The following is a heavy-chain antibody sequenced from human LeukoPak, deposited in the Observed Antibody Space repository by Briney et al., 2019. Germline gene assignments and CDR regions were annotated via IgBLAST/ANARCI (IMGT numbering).Heavy chain of an antibody. D-gene: IGHD6-13*01. CDR1: GVSISSYY. V-gene: IGHV4-59*01. J-gene: IGHJ4*02. Sequence: WETLSLTCTVSGVSISSYYWSWIRQPPGKGLEWIGYIYYSGSTNYNPSLKSRVTISVDTSKNQFSLKLSSVTAADTAVYYCARGPRIAAAADFDYWGQGTLVTVSS. CDR3: ARGPRIAAAADFDY. CDR2: IYYSGST.